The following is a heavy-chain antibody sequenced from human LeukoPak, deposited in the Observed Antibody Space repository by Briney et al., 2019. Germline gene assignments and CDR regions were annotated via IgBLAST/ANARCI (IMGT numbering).Heavy chain of an antibody. Sequence: ASVKVSCKASGYTFTSYGISWVRQAPGQGLEWMGWISAYNGNTNYAHKLQGRVTMTTDTSTSTAYMELRSLRSDDTAVYYCARDRDTYYDFWSGYYPYYYYYYMDVWGKGTTVTVSS. CDR1: GYTFTSYG. CDR3: ARDRDTYYDFWSGYYPYYYYYYMDV. J-gene: IGHJ6*03. D-gene: IGHD3-3*01. V-gene: IGHV1-18*01. CDR2: ISAYNGNT.